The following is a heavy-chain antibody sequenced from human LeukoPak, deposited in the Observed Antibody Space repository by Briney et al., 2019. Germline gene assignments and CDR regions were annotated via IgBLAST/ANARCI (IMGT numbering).Heavy chain of an antibody. CDR1: GYSFTTYW. CDR2: IYPGDYDI. J-gene: IGHJ4*02. V-gene: IGHV5-51*01. Sequence: GESLKISCKSSGYSFTTYWIAWVRQMPGKGLEWMAIIYPGDYDIRYSPSFRGQVTISVDKSISTAYLQWSSLKASDTAMYYCARHPGSGSTPYYFDYWGQGTLVTVSS. CDR3: ARHPGSGSTPYYFDY. D-gene: IGHD3-10*01.